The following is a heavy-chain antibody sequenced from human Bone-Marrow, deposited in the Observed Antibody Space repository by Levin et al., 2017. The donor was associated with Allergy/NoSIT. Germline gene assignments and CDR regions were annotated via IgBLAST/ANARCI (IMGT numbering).Heavy chain of an antibody. CDR3: ARGNSKGFFDY. V-gene: IGHV4-4*07. CDR2: IYVSGVV. CDR1: DDSVIHNT. D-gene: IGHD4-23*01. J-gene: IGHJ4*02. Sequence: NPSETLSLTCTVSDDSVIHNTWHWFRQPAGKGLEWIGRIYVSGVVHYNPSLRGRATMSFDRSTNQFPLKLASLNNADTAVYFCARGNSKGFFDYWGQGRLVTVSS.